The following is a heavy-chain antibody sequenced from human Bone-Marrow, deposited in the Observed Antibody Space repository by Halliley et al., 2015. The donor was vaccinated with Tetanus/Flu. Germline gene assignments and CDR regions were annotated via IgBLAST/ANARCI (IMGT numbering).Heavy chain of an antibody. D-gene: IGHD6-19*01. J-gene: IGHJ4*02. CDR2: IYYSGSP. Sequence: IGFIYYSGSPKSTPPLESRLTISVDTSDTQFSLKLSSVTAADTAVYYCARGGNISGYYYNFDYWGQGTLVTVSS. CDR3: ARGGNISGYYYNFDY. V-gene: IGHV4-59*09.